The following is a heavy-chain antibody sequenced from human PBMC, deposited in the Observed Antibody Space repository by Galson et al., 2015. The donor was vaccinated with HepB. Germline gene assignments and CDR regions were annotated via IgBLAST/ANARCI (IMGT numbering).Heavy chain of an antibody. CDR3: ARSAVPVARGYYYYYGMDV. Sequence: QSGAEVKKPGESLKISCKGSGYRFTNYWIGWVRQMPGKGLEWMGIIYPGDSYTTYSPSFQAQVTISADKSINTAYLQWSSLKTSDTALYYCARSAVPVARGYYYYYGMDVWGQGTAVTVSS. CDR1: GYRFTNYW. V-gene: IGHV5-51*01. D-gene: IGHD2-2*01. J-gene: IGHJ6*02. CDR2: IYPGDSYT.